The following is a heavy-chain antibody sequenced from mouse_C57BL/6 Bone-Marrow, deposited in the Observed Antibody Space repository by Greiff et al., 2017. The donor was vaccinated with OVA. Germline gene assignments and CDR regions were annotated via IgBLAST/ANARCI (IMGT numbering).Heavy chain of an antibody. CDR1: GYTFTSYG. CDR3: ARCGGYYFDY. Sequence: VQLQQSGAELARPGASVKLSCKASGYTFTSYGISWVKQRTGQGLEWIGEIYPRSGNTYYNEKFKGKATLTADKSSSTAYMQLSSLTSEDSAVYYCARCGGYYFDYWGQGTTLTVSS. CDR2: IYPRSGNT. V-gene: IGHV1-81*01. J-gene: IGHJ2*01. D-gene: IGHD1-1*02.